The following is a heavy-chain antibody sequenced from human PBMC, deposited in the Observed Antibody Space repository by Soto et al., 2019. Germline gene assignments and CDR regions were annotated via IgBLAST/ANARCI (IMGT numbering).Heavy chain of an antibody. J-gene: IGHJ4*02. Sequence: HPGGSLRLSCAASGFTFSCYSVNWVRQAPGKGLEWVSYISSGSKTIYYAESVKGRFTVSRDNARNSQYLQMNSLRDEDTAVYYCAREDILGVRSFDYWGQGTLVTVSS. V-gene: IGHV3-48*02. D-gene: IGHD3-9*01. CDR2: ISSGSKTI. CDR1: GFTFSCYS. CDR3: AREDILGVRSFDY.